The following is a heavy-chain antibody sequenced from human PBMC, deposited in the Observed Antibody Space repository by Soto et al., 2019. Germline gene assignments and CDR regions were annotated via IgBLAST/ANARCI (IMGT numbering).Heavy chain of an antibody. D-gene: IGHD3-10*01. CDR3: ARVLDVGITMVRGVMFDY. J-gene: IGHJ4*02. V-gene: IGHV3-30-3*01. CDR2: ISYDGSNK. Sequence: QVQLVESGGGVVQPGRSLRLSCAASGFTFSSYAMHWVRQAPGKGLEWVAVISYDGSNKYYADSVKGRFTISRDNSKNTRXLQMNSLRAEDTAVYYCARVLDVGITMVRGVMFDYWGQGTLVTVSS. CDR1: GFTFSSYA.